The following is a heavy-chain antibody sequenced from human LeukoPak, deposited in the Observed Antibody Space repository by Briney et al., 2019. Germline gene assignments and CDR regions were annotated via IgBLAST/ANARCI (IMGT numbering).Heavy chain of an antibody. D-gene: IGHD6-19*01. V-gene: IGHV3-13*01. CDR1: GFTFSAYD. Sequence: PGGSLRLSCAASGFTFSAYDIHWVRQASGKGLEWVSGITNVGDTHYPDSVKGRFTISRENAKNSLYLQLNNLGAGDTAVYYCGRVLRDSGGWYHFDYWGQGTLVTVSS. CDR2: ITNVGDT. CDR3: GRVLRDSGGWYHFDY. J-gene: IGHJ4*02.